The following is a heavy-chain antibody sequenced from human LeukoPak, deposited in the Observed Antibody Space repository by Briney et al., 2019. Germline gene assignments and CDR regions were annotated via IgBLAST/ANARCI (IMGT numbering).Heavy chain of an antibody. CDR1: GFAFSSYS. CDR3: ARDAASGNNWFDP. V-gene: IGHV3-48*01. CDR2: ISPSSTSM. D-gene: IGHD3-3*01. J-gene: IGHJ5*02. Sequence: GGSLRLSCAASGFAFSSYSLNWVRQAPGKGLEWVSYISPSSTSMYYADSVRGRFTISRDNARNSLYLQMNSLSTEDTALYYCARDAASGNNWFDPWGQGTLVTVSS.